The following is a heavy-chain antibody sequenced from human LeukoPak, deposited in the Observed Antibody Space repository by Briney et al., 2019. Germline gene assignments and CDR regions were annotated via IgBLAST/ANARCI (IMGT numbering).Heavy chain of an antibody. CDR1: GFTFSDYY. CDR2: ITGSSRSI. CDR3: ARVKDYGDYVAPYFDY. V-gene: IGHV3-11*06. J-gene: IGHJ4*02. D-gene: IGHD4-17*01. Sequence: GGSLRLSCAASGFTFSDYYMSWLRQAPGKGLEGVSFITGSSRSINYADSVKGRFTIYRDNAKSSMYLQMNSLRDEDTAVYYCARVKDYGDYVAPYFDYWGQGTLVTVSS.